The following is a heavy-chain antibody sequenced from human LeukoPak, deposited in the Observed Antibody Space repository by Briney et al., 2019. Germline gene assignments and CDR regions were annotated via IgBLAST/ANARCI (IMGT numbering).Heavy chain of an antibody. CDR2: IRGNGIST. V-gene: IGHV3-23*01. J-gene: IGHJ6*03. D-gene: IGHD6-6*01. Sequence: GGSLRLSCAASGFTFTNNAMSWVRQAPGKGLEWVSGIRGNGISTYYADSVKGRFTISRDNSKSTLYLQMDSLRADDTAVYYCAKEPSCNYYYYYSMDVWGKGTTVTVSS. CDR1: GFTFTNNA. CDR3: AKEPSCNYYYYYSMDV.